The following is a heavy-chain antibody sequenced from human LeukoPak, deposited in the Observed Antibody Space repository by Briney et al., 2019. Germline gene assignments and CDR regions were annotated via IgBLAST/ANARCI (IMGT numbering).Heavy chain of an antibody. V-gene: IGHV1-24*01. J-gene: IGHJ4*02. CDR3: ARPYCSSTSCYLDY. D-gene: IGHD2-2*01. CDR2: FDPEDGET. Sequence: ASVKVSCKVSGYTLTELSMHWVRQAPGKGLEWMGGFDPEDGETIYAQKFQGRVTMTEDTSTDTAFMELSSLRSEDTAVYYCARPYCSSTSCYLDYWGQGTLVTVSS. CDR1: GYTLTELS.